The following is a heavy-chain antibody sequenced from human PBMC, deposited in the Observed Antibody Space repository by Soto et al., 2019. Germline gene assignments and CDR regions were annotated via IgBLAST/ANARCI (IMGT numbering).Heavy chain of an antibody. D-gene: IGHD6-19*01. CDR3: GRGRSGQIVVFY. V-gene: IGHV1-2*02. J-gene: IGHJ4*02. CDR1: GYTFTGHY. Sequence: ASVKVSCKASGYTFTGHYIHWVRQAPEQGPEWMGEIGPESGATRYAQKFQGRVTMTRDMSITTVYMELNNLSPDDTAVYYCGRGRSGQIVVFYWGQGTPVTSPQ. CDR2: IGPESGAT.